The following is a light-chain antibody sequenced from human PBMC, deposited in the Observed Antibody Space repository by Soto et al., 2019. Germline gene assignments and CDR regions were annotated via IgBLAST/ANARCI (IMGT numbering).Light chain of an antibody. Sequence: EIVLTQSPGTLSLSPGERATLSCRASQSISSSFLVWYQQKPGQAPRLLIDDASSRATGIPDRFSGGGSGTEFTLTISSLQSEDFVVYYCQQYNSWPPITFGQGTRLEIK. CDR2: DAS. V-gene: IGKV3-20*01. J-gene: IGKJ5*01. CDR3: QQYNSWPPIT. CDR1: QSISSSF.